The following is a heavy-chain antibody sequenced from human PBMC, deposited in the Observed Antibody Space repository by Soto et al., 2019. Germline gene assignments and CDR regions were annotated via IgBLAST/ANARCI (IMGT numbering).Heavy chain of an antibody. Sequence: SETLSLTCTVSGGSISSYYWSWIRQPPGKGLEWIGYIYYSGSTNYNPSLKSRVTISVDTSKNQFSLKLSSVTAADTAVYYCAKDPFCLLVCAFDIWGQGTMVTVSS. CDR1: GGSISSYY. J-gene: IGHJ3*02. CDR2: IYYSGST. CDR3: AKDPFCLLVCAFDI. V-gene: IGHV4-59*12. D-gene: IGHD3-16*01.